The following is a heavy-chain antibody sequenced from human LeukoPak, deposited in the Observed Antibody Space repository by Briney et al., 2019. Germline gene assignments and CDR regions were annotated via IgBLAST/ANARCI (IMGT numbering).Heavy chain of an antibody. CDR2: IFYTGLI. CDR1: GGSISSGHYY. CDR3: ARDPYYYDSSGPGGYFDY. J-gene: IGHJ4*02. V-gene: IGHV4-31*03. Sequence: PSQTLSLTCTVSGGSISSGHYYWSWIRQHPGKGLEWIGYIFYTGLITYNPSLKSRVIISVDTSKNQFSLKLSSVTAADTAVYYCARDPYYYDSSGPGGYFDYWGQGTLVTVSS. D-gene: IGHD3-22*01.